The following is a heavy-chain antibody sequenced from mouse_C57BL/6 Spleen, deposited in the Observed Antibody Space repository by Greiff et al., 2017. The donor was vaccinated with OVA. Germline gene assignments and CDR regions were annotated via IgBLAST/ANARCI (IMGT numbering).Heavy chain of an antibody. D-gene: IGHD1-1*01. CDR3: ARTDYGSIPFDY. V-gene: IGHV1-9*01. Sequence: TFTADTSSNTAYMQLSSLTTEDSAIYYCARTDYGSIPFDYWGQGTTLTVSS. J-gene: IGHJ2*01.